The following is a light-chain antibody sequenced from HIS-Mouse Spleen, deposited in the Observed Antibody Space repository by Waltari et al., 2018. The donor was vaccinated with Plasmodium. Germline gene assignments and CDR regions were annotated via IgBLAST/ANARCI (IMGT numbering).Light chain of an antibody. CDR3: QQYNNWSFT. J-gene: IGKJ3*01. CDR1: QSVSSN. Sequence: VMTQSPATLSVSPGERATLSCRASQSVSSNLAWYQQKPGQAPRLLIYGASTRATGSPARFSGSGSGTEFTRTISSLQSEDFAVYYCQQYNNWSFTFGPGTKVDIK. V-gene: IGKV3-15*01. CDR2: GAS.